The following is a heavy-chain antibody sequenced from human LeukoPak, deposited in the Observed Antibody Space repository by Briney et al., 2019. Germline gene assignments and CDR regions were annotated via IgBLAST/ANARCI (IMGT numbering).Heavy chain of an antibody. Sequence: GGSLRLSCAASGFTFSSYAMSWVRQAPGKGLEWVSAISGSGGSTYYADSVKGRFTISRDNAKNSLYLQMNSLRAEDTAVYYCARVIGLYGMDVWGQGTTVTVSS. CDR3: ARVIGLYGMDV. CDR1: GFTFSSYA. CDR2: ISGSGGST. J-gene: IGHJ6*02. D-gene: IGHD2-15*01. V-gene: IGHV3-23*01.